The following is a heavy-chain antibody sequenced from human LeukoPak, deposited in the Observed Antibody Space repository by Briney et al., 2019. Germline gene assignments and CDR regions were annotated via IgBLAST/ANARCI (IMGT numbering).Heavy chain of an antibody. CDR1: GGSISSYY. CDR2: IYYSGST. CDR3: ASGGYCSSTSCYKYAFDI. D-gene: IGHD2-2*02. J-gene: IGHJ3*02. V-gene: IGHV4-59*01. Sequence: SKTLSLTCTVSGGSISSYYWSWIRQPPGKGLEWIGYIYYSGSTNYNPSLKSRVTISVDTSKNQFSLKLSSVTAADTAVYYCASGGYCSSTSCYKYAFDIWGQGTMVTVSS.